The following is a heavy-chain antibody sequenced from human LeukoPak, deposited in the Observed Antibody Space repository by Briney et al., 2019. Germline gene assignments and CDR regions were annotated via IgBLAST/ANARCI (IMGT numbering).Heavy chain of an antibody. Sequence: GASVKVSCKASGYTFTSYGISWVRQAPGQGLEWMGWISAYNGNTNYAQKLQGRVTMTTDTSTSTAYMELRSLISDDTAVYCCARDAGIRYCSGGSCYYFDYWGQGTLVTVSS. CDR2: ISAYNGNT. CDR1: GYTFTSYG. V-gene: IGHV1-18*01. D-gene: IGHD2-15*01. J-gene: IGHJ4*02. CDR3: ARDAGIRYCSGGSCYYFDY.